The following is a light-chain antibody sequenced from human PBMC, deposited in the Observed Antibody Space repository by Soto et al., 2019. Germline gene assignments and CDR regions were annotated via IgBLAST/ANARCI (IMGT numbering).Light chain of an antibody. J-gene: IGLJ3*02. Sequence: QSALTQPASVSGSPGQSVTISCTGISYGLHGYTDVSWYQHHPDKAPNLIIYEVSNRPSGVSNRFSGSKSGNTASLTISGLPAEDEANYYCSLFTRSNTWVFGGGTQLTVL. V-gene: IGLV2-14*01. CDR2: EVS. CDR1: SYGLHGYTD. CDR3: SLFTRSNTWV.